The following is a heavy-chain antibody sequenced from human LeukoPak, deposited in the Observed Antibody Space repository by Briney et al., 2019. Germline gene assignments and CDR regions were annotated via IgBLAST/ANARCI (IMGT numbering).Heavy chain of an antibody. D-gene: IGHD1-14*01. CDR1: GLTISNNY. CDR3: ARDRIGRSKDH. CDR2: IYPDGSS. J-gene: IGHJ4*02. V-gene: IGHV3-53*01. Sequence: GGSLRLSCAVSGLTISNNYMSWVRQAPGKGLEWVSVIYPDGSSYYTASVKGRFTISSDNSKNTVYLQMNSLRVDDTAVYFCARDRIGRSKDHWGQGSLVTVSS.